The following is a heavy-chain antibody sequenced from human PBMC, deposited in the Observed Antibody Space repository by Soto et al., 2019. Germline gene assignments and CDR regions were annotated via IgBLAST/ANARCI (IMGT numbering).Heavy chain of an antibody. CDR2: INPDSGVT. V-gene: IGHV1-2*02. Sequence: VQLVQSGAEVKKPGASVKVSCKASGYTFTSYYMHWVRQAPGQGLEWMGWINPDSGVTYYPHKFQDRVTMTRDTSISTAYMELSRLTSDDTALYYCARDRGVRDVWGQGTTVIVSS. D-gene: IGHD2-8*01. CDR3: ARDRGVRDV. J-gene: IGHJ6*02. CDR1: GYTFTSYY.